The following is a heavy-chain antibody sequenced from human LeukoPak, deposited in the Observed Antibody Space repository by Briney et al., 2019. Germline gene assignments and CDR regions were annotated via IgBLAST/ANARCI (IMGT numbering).Heavy chain of an antibody. CDR2: ISSSNSII. V-gene: IGHV3-48*01. CDR1: GFTFSSYS. D-gene: IGHD3-22*01. J-gene: IGHJ6*03. CDR3: AGKEGMIAYYYYYYMDV. Sequence: GGSLRLSCAASGFTFSSYSMNWVRRAPGKGLEWVSYISSSNSIIHYADSVKGRFTISRDNAKNSLYLQMNSLRVEDTAVYYCAGKEGMIAYYYYYYMDVWGKGTTVTVSS.